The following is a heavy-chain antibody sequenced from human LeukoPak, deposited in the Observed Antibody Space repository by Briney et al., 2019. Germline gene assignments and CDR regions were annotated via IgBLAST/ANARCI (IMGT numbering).Heavy chain of an antibody. Sequence: ASVKVSCKASGYTFTSYGISWVRQAPGQGLEWMGWISAYNGNTNYAQKLQGRVTMTTDTSTSTAYMELRSLRSDDTAVYYCARAHPSGWYSGGYYFDYWGQGTLVTASS. D-gene: IGHD6-19*01. V-gene: IGHV1-18*01. CDR2: ISAYNGNT. CDR1: GYTFTSYG. J-gene: IGHJ4*02. CDR3: ARAHPSGWYSGGYYFDY.